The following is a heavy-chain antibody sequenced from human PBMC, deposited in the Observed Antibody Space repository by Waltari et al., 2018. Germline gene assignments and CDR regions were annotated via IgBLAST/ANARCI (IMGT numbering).Heavy chain of an antibody. CDR3: AKEGLGGDRQFDY. D-gene: IGHD2-21*02. J-gene: IGHJ4*02. Sequence: EVQLVESGGGLVQPGGSLRLSCVASGFMFSSYSMNWVRLAPWKGLEWVSSISGDNSYTYYSGSVKGRFTISRDNAKNSLFLQMNGLRDEDTAIYYCAKEGLGGDRQFDYWGQGTLVSVSS. V-gene: IGHV3-21*06. CDR2: ISGDNSYT. CDR1: GFMFSSYS.